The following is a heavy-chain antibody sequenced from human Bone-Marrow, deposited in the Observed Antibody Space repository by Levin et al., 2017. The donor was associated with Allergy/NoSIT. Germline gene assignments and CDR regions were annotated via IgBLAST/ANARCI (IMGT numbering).Heavy chain of an antibody. CDR2: TNRDERRI. Sequence: PGGSLRLSCAASGFTFSSDWMHWVRQVPGKGLVWVSRTNRDERRIDYAGSVRGRFTISRDNAKNTLYLQMNNLRDEDTAVYYCVREMTGKNDYWGQGTLVTVSS. CDR1: GFTFSSDW. V-gene: IGHV3-74*01. J-gene: IGHJ4*02. D-gene: IGHD3-9*01. CDR3: VREMTGKNDY.